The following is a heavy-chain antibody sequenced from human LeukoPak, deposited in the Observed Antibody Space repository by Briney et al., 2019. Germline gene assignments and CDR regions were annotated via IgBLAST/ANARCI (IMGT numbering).Heavy chain of an antibody. Sequence: ASVKVTCKTSGYSFTNYKLHWVRQAPGKGLDGMGIIKPSGGDTNFPQKFQGGAFMTRNGSTRKLYLELSGLPEEDTPGHYFGGVIYGYNDAYDIWGQGTVVTVSS. CDR3: GGVIYGYNDAYDI. CDR2: IKPSGGDT. J-gene: IGHJ3*02. CDR1: GYSFTNYK. D-gene: IGHD5-24*01. V-gene: IGHV1-46*01.